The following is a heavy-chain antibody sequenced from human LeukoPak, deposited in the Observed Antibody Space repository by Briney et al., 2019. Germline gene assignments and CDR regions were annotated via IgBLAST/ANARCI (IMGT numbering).Heavy chain of an antibody. CDR3: ARGVYIAAAQYAY. Sequence: PSETLSLTCTVSGGSISSYYWSWIRQPPGKGLEWIGYIYYSGTTNYDPSLKSRVTISVDTSKNQFSLKLSSVTAADTAVYYCARGVYIAAAQYAYWGQGTLVTVSS. D-gene: IGHD6-13*01. CDR2: IYYSGTT. V-gene: IGHV4-59*01. J-gene: IGHJ4*02. CDR1: GGSISSYY.